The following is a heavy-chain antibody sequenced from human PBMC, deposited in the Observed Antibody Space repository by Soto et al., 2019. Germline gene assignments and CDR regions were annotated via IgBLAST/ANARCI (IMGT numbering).Heavy chain of an antibody. CDR2: INVGNGNT. D-gene: IGHD3-3*01. V-gene: IGHV1-3*01. CDR3: ATTNYDFWSGYSPLYMDV. CDR1: GYTFTRYA. Sequence: QVQLVQSGAEVKKPGASGKVSCKASGYTFTRYAMHWVRQAPGQRLEWMGWINVGNGNTKYSQKFQGRVTITRDTSASTAYMELSSLRSEDTAVYYCATTNYDFWSGYSPLYMDVWGKGTTVTVSS. J-gene: IGHJ6*03.